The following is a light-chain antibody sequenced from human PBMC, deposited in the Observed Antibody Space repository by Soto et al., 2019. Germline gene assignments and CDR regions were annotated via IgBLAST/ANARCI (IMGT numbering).Light chain of an antibody. CDR1: ESVSTN. V-gene: IGKV3-20*01. CDR2: GAS. J-gene: IGKJ4*01. CDR3: HQYGGSPT. Sequence: EIEMTQSPATVSLAPGDRVTLSFRASESVSTNLAWYQQKAGQALRLLIYGASTRATGIPARFSGSGSGTDFTLTISRLEPEDFAVYYCHQYGGSPTFGGGTKVDIK.